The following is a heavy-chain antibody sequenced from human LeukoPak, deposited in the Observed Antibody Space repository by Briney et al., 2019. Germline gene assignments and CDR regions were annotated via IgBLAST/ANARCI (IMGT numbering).Heavy chain of an antibody. CDR3: ARARGVEAIDY. V-gene: IGHV4-34*01. CDR2: INHSGIT. CDR1: GGSFSGYY. J-gene: IGHJ4*02. Sequence: SETLSLTCGVYGGSFSGYYWSWIRQPPGRGLEWIGEINHSGITNYNPSLKSRVTISVDTSKNQFSLKLSSVTAADTAVYYCARARGVEAIDYWGQGTLVTVSS. D-gene: IGHD3-10*01.